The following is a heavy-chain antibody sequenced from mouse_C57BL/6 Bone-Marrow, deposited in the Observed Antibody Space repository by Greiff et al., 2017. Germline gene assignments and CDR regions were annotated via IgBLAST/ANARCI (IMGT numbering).Heavy chain of an antibody. Sequence: QVQLQQPGAELVMPGASVKLSCKASGYTFTSYWMHWVKQRPGQGLEWIGEIDPSDSYTNYNQKFTGKSTLTVDKSSSTAYMQLSSLTSEDSAVYYCAREVSSGYYAMDYWGQGTSVTVSS. CDR3: AREVSSGYYAMDY. CDR2: IDPSDSYT. D-gene: IGHD3-2*02. J-gene: IGHJ4*01. CDR1: GYTFTSYW. V-gene: IGHV1-69*01.